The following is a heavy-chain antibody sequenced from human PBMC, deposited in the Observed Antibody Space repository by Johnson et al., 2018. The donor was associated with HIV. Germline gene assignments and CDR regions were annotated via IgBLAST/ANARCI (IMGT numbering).Heavy chain of an antibody. CDR1: GFTFDDYS. Sequence: VQLVESGGGLVQPGRSLRLSCAASGFTFDDYSMHWVRQAPGKGLEWVSGISWNSGSIGYADSVKGRFTISRDNAKNSLYLQMNSLRAEDTALYYCAKDAAYSGGYGLGMRYAFGIWGQGTMVTVSS. J-gene: IGHJ3*02. V-gene: IGHV3-9*01. CDR3: AKDAAYSGGYGLGMRYAFGI. D-gene: IGHD1-26*01. CDR2: ISWNSGSI.